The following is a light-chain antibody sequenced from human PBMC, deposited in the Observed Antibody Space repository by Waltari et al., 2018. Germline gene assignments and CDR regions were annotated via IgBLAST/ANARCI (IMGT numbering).Light chain of an antibody. CDR1: QDISNY. CDR3: QQANSFPPS. Sequence: DIQMTQSPSSVSASVGDRVTITCRASQDISNYLGWYQQKSGKAPKLLIYGASSLQRGVPSRFSGSGSGTDFTLTINSLQPEDFATYYCQQANSFPPSFGQGTKLEIK. CDR2: GAS. V-gene: IGKV1D-12*01. J-gene: IGKJ2*01.